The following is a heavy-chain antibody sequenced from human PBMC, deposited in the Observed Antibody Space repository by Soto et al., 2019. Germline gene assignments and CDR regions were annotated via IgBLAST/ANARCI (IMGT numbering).Heavy chain of an antibody. V-gene: IGHV3-21*01. CDR1: GFSFSSYT. CDR3: TRDKGYTSSYFDY. CDR2: ISSTSSYR. Sequence: LSCAASGFSFSSYTMNWVRRAPGKGLEWVSSISSTSSYRYYADSVKGRFTISRDDAKNSLFLQMNSLRAEDTAVYYCTRDKGYTSSYFDYWGQGTLVTVSS. J-gene: IGHJ4*02. D-gene: IGHD6-6*01.